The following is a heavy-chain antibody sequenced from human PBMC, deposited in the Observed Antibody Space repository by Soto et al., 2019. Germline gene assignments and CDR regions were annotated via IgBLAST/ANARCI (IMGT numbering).Heavy chain of an antibody. CDR1: GYTFTNYY. CDR3: GRERKFDFWRKALDV. J-gene: IGHJ6*02. V-gene: IGHV1-46*01. Sequence: ASVKVSCKASGYTFTNYYIHWVRQAPGQGPEWMGIINPSDGRTTYTQKFQGRVTMIRDTSTSTVYMELSSLTSEDTAVYYCGRERKFDFWRKALDVWGQGTTVTVSS. D-gene: IGHD3-3*01. CDR2: INPSDGRT.